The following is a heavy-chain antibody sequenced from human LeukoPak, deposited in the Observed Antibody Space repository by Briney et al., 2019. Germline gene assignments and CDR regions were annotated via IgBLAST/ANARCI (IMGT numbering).Heavy chain of an antibody. J-gene: IGHJ2*01. CDR2: INPYGGGT. CDR3: ARDPRLSSGYSTGTLWYFDL. CDR1: GYTFTSYY. Sequence: ASVKVSCKASGYTFTSYYMHWVRQAPGQGLEWMGIINPYGGGTSYAQKFQGRVTMTRDTSTSTVYMDLSSLISEDTAVYYCARDPRLSSGYSTGTLWYFDLWGRGTQVTVSS. D-gene: IGHD3-22*01. V-gene: IGHV1-46*01.